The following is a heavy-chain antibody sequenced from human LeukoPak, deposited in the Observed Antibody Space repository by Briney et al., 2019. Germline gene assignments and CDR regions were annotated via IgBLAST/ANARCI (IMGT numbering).Heavy chain of an antibody. CDR1: GGSISSYY. J-gene: IGHJ4*02. Sequence: TSETLSLTCTVSGGSISSYYWSWIRQPPGKGLEWIGYIYYSGSTNYNPSLKSRVTISVDTSKNQFSLKPSSVTAADTAVYYCARVRPWLTHYYFDYWGQGTLVTVSS. V-gene: IGHV4-59*01. D-gene: IGHD5-12*01. CDR2: IYYSGST. CDR3: ARVRPWLTHYYFDY.